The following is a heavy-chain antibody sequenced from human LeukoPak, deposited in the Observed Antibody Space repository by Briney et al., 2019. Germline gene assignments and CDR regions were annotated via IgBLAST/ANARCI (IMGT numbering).Heavy chain of an antibody. CDR3: ASAVGSPYYYYMDV. J-gene: IGHJ6*03. V-gene: IGHV1-18*01. Sequence: APVKVSCKASGYTFTSYGISWVRQAPGQGLEWMGWISAYNGNTNYAQKLQGRVTMTTDTSTSTAYMELRSLRSDDTAIYYCASAVGSPYYYYMDVWGKGTTVTVSS. CDR2: ISAYNGNT. CDR1: GYTFTSYG. D-gene: IGHD3-10*01.